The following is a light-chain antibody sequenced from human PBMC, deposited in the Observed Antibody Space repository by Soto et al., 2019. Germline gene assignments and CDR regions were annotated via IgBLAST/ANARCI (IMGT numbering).Light chain of an antibody. Sequence: EIVLTQSPGTLSLSPGERATLSCRASQSVSAGYFAWYQQKPGQAPRLLIYGASSRATAIPDRFSGSGSGTDFTLTISRLEPEEFAVYFCQQYSSSPWTFGQGTKVEIK. CDR1: QSVSAGY. CDR2: GAS. J-gene: IGKJ1*01. V-gene: IGKV3-20*01. CDR3: QQYSSSPWT.